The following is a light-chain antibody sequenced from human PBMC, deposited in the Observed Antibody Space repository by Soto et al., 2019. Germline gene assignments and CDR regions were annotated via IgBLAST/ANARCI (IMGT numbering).Light chain of an antibody. CDR1: QYIDND. Sequence: EIVLTQSPATLSLSPGERATLSCRASQYIDNDLDWYQQKPGQAPRLVMYDMSTRATGIPARFSGSGSGTDFTLTIGSLEPADFAVYYCQQRYNWPLTFGGGTKVEIK. J-gene: IGKJ4*01. CDR2: DMS. CDR3: QQRYNWPLT. V-gene: IGKV3-11*01.